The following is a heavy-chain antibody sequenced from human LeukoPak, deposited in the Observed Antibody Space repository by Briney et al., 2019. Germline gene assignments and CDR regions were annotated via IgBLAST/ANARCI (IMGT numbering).Heavy chain of an antibody. CDR1: GFSFTNYW. D-gene: IGHD2-15*01. CDR3: VSQEVVPH. CDR2: VKEDGTTK. Sequence: QPGGSLRLSCAASGFSFTNYWMSWVRQAPGKGLEWVANVKEDGTTKQYVDSVKGRFTISRDNAKNSLYLQMNSLRAEDTAVYYCVSQEVVPHWGQGILVSVSS. J-gene: IGHJ4*02. V-gene: IGHV3-7*01.